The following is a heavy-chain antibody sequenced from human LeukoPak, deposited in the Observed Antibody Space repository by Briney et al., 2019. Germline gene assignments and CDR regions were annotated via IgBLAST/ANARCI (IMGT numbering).Heavy chain of an antibody. CDR3: AKVRTAAITYYFDY. Sequence: SLRLSCAASGFTFDDYAMHWVRQAPGKGLEWVSGISWNSGSIGYADSVKGRFTISRDNAKNSLYLQMNSLRAEDTALYYCAKVRTAAITYYFDYWGQGTLVTVSS. CDR1: GFTFDDYA. J-gene: IGHJ4*02. CDR2: ISWNSGSI. D-gene: IGHD3-16*01. V-gene: IGHV3-9*01.